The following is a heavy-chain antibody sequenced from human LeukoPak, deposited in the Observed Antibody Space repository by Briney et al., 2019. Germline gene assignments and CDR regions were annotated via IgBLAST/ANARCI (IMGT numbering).Heavy chain of an antibody. CDR3: ASRGYSGYDAYYYGMDG. CDR1: GRTFNIYA. D-gene: IGHD5-12*01. J-gene: IGHJ6*04. CDR2: IIPIFATA. V-gene: IGHV1-69*06. Sequence: SVRVSCKASGRTFNIYAVIWVRQAPGQGREWRGGIIPIFATANYTQKFQGRVTITADKSTSTAYMELSSLRSEDTAVYYCASRGYSGYDAYYYGMDGWGKGTTVTVSS.